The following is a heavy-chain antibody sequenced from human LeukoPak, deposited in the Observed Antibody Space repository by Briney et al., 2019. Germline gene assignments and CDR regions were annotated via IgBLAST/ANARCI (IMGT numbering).Heavy chain of an antibody. CDR1: GFTFSSYA. J-gene: IGHJ6*04. V-gene: IGHV3-23*01. CDR3: AKSRADFWSSSDV. Sequence: PGGSLRLSCAASGFTFSSYAMSWVRQAPGKGLEWVSAISGSGGDTYCADSVKGRFSISRDNSKNTLNLQMNSLRAEDTAVYYCAKSRADFWSSSDVWGKGTTVTVSS. CDR2: ISGSGGDT. D-gene: IGHD3-3*01.